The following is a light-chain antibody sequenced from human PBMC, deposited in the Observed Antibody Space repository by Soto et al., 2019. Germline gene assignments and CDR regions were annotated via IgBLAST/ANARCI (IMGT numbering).Light chain of an antibody. CDR2: GAS. Sequence: EIGMTQSPATLSLSPGERAALSCRSSQGISRELAWYQQKPGQPPRLLIYGASTRATGVPARFTGSGSGSDFTLTISGLQSEDFAVYYCQQGHNWPITFGQGTRLEI. V-gene: IGKV3-15*01. CDR3: QQGHNWPIT. CDR1: QGISRE. J-gene: IGKJ2*01.